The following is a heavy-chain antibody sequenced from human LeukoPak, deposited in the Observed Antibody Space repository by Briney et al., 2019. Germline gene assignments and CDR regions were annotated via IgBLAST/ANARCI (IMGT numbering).Heavy chain of an antibody. CDR1: GGSFSGYY. J-gene: IGHJ4*02. Sequence: SETLSLTCAVYGGSFSGYYWSWIRQPPGKGLEWIGEINHSGSTNYNPSLKSRVTISVDTSKNQFSLKLSSVTAADTAVYYCARGMWSGSYPNDYWGQGTLVTVSS. D-gene: IGHD1-26*01. CDR2: INHSGST. V-gene: IGHV4-34*01. CDR3: ARGMWSGSYPNDY.